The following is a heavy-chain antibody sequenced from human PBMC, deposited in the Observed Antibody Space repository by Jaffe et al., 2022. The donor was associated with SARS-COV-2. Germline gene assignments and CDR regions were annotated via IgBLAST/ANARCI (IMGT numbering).Heavy chain of an antibody. CDR1: GFTFSSYA. Sequence: QVQLVESGGGVVQPGRSLRLSCAASGFTFSSYAMHWVRQAPGKGLEWVAVISYDGSNKYYADSVKGRFTISRDNSKNTLYLQMNSLRAEDTAVYYCARDQLGVVVVAATFDYWGQGTLVTVSS. V-gene: IGHV3-30-3*01. CDR2: ISYDGSNK. CDR3: ARDQLGVVVVAATFDY. D-gene: IGHD2-15*01. J-gene: IGHJ4*02.